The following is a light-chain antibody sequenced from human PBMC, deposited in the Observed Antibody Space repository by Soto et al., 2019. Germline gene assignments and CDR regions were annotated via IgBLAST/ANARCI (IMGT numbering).Light chain of an antibody. CDR2: SAS. J-gene: IGKJ5*01. CDR1: QDIGNW. V-gene: IGKV1-12*01. Sequence: DIQVTQSPPSMAASVGDRVTITCRASQDIGNWMTWYQQKSGKAPKLLIYSASTLVRGVPSRFSGSGSGTEFTLTISGLQPEDSLTYYCQQAKSFPITFGQGTRLDIK. CDR3: QQAKSFPIT.